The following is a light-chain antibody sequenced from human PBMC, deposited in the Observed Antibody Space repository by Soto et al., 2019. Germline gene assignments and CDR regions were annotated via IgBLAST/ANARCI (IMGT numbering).Light chain of an antibody. CDR3: KKYGSSQIN. V-gene: IGKV3-20*01. Sequence: EIALTHSPVTRAFSQVGRAPLSFLASQSVSSPYLAWYQQKPGQAHRLIIYGAYGRATGIKDRFSGSGSGTDFTLTISRMEPEDFAVYYCKKYGSSQINCGNGKRLAIK. J-gene: IGKJ5*01. CDR1: QSVSSPY. CDR2: GAY.